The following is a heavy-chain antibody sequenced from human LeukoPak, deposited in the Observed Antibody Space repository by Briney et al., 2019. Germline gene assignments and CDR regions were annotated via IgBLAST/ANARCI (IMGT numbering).Heavy chain of an antibody. CDR3: AKDGPYSSSWCFDY. V-gene: IGHV3-30*18. CDR2: ISYDGSNK. CDR1: GFTFSSYG. D-gene: IGHD6-13*01. Sequence: GGSLRLSCAASGFTFSSYGMHWVRQAPGKGLEWVAVISYDGSNKYYADSVKGRFTISRDNSKNTLYLQMNSLRAEDTAVYYCAKDGPYSSSWCFDYWGQGTLVTVSS. J-gene: IGHJ4*02.